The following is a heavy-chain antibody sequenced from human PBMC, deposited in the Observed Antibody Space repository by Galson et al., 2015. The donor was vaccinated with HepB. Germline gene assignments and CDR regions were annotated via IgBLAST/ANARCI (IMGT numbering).Heavy chain of an antibody. CDR3: ARAQNLPGRYCGGDCSFDC. Sequence: SLRLSCAASGFTFSSYSMNWVRQAPGKGLVWVSRIHGDGSSTTYADSVKGRFTISRDNAKNTLYLQMNSLRAEDTAVYYCARAQNLPGRYCGGDCSFDCWGQGTLVTVSS. D-gene: IGHD2-21*02. CDR1: GFTFSSYS. V-gene: IGHV3-74*01. CDR2: IHGDGSST. J-gene: IGHJ4*02.